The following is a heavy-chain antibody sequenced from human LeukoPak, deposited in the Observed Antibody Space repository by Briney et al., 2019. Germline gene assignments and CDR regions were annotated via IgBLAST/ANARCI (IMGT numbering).Heavy chain of an antibody. V-gene: IGHV3-73*01. D-gene: IGHD3-3*01. Sequence: PGGSLRLXCAASGFTFSGSAMHWVRQASGKGLEWVGRIRSKANSYATAYAASVKGRFTISRDDSKNTAYLQMNSLKTEDTAVYYCTRLAYYDFWSGSPDAFDIWGQGTMVTVSS. J-gene: IGHJ3*02. CDR1: GFTFSGSA. CDR3: TRLAYYDFWSGSPDAFDI. CDR2: IRSKANSYAT.